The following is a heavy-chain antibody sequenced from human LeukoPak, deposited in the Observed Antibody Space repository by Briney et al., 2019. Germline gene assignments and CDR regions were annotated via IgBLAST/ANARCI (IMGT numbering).Heavy chain of an antibody. CDR1: GYTFTSYG. CDR2: ISAYNGNT. D-gene: IGHD3-3*02. V-gene: IGHV1-18*01. Sequence: GASVKVSCKASGYTFTSYGISWVRQAPGQGLEWMGWISAYNGNTNYAQKLQGRVTMTTDTSTSTAYMELRSLRSDDTAVYYCARTQLRSISILDWFDPWGQGTLVTVSS. CDR3: ARTQLRSISILDWFDP. J-gene: IGHJ5*02.